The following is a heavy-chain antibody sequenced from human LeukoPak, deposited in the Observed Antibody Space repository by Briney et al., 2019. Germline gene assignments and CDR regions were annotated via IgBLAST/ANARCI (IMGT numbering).Heavy chain of an antibody. Sequence: SETLSLTCTVSGGSISSSSYYWGWIRQAPGKGLEWIGSIYYSGSTYYNPSLKSRVTISVDTSKNQFSLKLSSVTAADTAVYYCARQQSAGAFDYWGQGTLVTVSS. CDR3: ARQQSAGAFDY. D-gene: IGHD3-10*01. CDR1: GGSISSSSYY. V-gene: IGHV4-39*01. J-gene: IGHJ4*02. CDR2: IYYSGST.